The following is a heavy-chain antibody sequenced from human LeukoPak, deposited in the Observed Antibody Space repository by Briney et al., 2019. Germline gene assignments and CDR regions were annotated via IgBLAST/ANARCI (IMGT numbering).Heavy chain of an antibody. Sequence: SETLSLTCAVYGGSFSGYYWSWIRQPPGKGLEWIGEINHSGSTNYNPSLKSRVTISVDTSKNQFSLKLSSVTAADTAVYYCAGEVGYCSSTSWYVRFDYWGQGTLVNVSS. CDR1: GGSFSGYY. CDR2: INHSGST. V-gene: IGHV4-34*01. J-gene: IGHJ4*02. D-gene: IGHD2-2*01. CDR3: AGEVGYCSSTSWYVRFDY.